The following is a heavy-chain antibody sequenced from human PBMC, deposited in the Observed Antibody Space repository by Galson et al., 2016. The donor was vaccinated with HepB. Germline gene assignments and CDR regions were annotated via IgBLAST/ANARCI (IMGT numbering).Heavy chain of an antibody. J-gene: IGHJ3*02. CDR3: ARGTRTGSYRIDALDI. D-gene: IGHD3-16*02. CDR1: GFTFSSYA. Sequence: SLRLSCAASGFTFSSYAMHWVRQAPGKGLEWVAVISFDGVHTDYADFVKGRFTISRDNSKKTLYLQMNSVRGEDTAVHYCARGTRTGSYRIDALDIWGQGTMVTVSS. CDR2: ISFDGVHT. V-gene: IGHV3-30-3*01.